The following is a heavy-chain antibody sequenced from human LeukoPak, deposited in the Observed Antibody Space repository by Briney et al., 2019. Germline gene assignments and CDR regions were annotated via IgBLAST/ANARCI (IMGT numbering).Heavy chain of an antibody. D-gene: IGHD3-22*01. CDR1: SFTFSSYS. J-gene: IGHJ4*02. CDR3: ARVSYYDSSGYPTIDY. CDR2: ISSSSTYI. V-gene: IGHV3-21*06. Sequence: GPSLRPSCAASSFTFSSYSMNSVRQAGGKWLECVSSISSSSTYINYADSVKGRFTISRDNAKNSVYLQMNSLRAEDTAVYYCARVSYYDSSGYPTIDYWGQGAMVTVSS.